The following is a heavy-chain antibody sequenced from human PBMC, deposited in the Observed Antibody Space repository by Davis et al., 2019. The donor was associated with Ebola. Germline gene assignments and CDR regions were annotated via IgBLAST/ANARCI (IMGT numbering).Heavy chain of an antibody. J-gene: IGHJ4*02. CDR2: INPNDGRT. CDR1: GYPFTSSG. D-gene: IGHD3-9*01. V-gene: IGHV1-46*01. Sequence: ASVKVSCKASGYPFTSSGVTWVRQAPGQGLEWMGMINPNDGRTIYAQKFQGRVTVTRDTSTTTVYMDLCSLRAEDTAVYYCATLRYFDWLFPNGPDYWGQGTLVTVSS. CDR3: ATLRYFDWLFPNGPDY.